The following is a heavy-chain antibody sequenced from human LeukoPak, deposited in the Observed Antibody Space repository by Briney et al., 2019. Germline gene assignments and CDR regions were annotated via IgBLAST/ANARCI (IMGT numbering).Heavy chain of an antibody. Sequence: SETLSLTCAVSGGSISSSNWWSWVRQPPGKGLEWIGEIYHSGSTYYNPSLKSRVTISIDTSKNQFSLKLSSVTAADTAVYYCARVGWELDRFDYWGQGTLVTVSS. V-gene: IGHV4-4*02. J-gene: IGHJ4*02. CDR1: GGSISSSNW. D-gene: IGHD1-26*01. CDR2: IYHSGST. CDR3: ARVGWELDRFDY.